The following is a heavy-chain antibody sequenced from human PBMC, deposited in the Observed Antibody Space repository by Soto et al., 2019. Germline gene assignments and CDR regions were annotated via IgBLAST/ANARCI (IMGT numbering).Heavy chain of an antibody. CDR2: IYYSGST. D-gene: IGHD3-16*01. CDR1: GGSISSGDYY. Sequence: SETLSLTCTVSGGSISSGDYYWSWIRQPPGKGLEWIGYIYYSGSTFYNPSLKNRVTISLDTSKSQFSLKLSSATAADTAVYYRVSEGGDNWFDPWGQGTLVTVSS. V-gene: IGHV4-30-4*01. CDR3: VSEGGDNWFDP. J-gene: IGHJ5*02.